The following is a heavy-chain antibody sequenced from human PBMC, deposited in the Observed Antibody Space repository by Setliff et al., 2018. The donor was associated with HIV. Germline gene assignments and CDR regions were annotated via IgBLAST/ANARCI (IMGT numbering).Heavy chain of an antibody. V-gene: IGHV5-51*01. Sequence: GESLKISCQGSGYSFTRYWIGWVRQMPGKGLGWMGIIYPGNSDTTYSPSFQGQVTISADKSISTAYLQWSSLKASDTAMYYCAKHLSPGSGWYSKARGMDVWGQGTTVTVSS. CDR1: GYSFTRYW. D-gene: IGHD6-19*01. CDR2: IYPGNSDT. J-gene: IGHJ6*02. CDR3: AKHLSPGSGWYSKARGMDV.